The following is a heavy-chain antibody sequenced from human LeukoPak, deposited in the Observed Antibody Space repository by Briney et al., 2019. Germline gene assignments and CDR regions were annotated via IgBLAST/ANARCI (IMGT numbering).Heavy chain of an antibody. D-gene: IGHD3-10*01. J-gene: IGHJ4*02. CDR1: GFTFSDHY. V-gene: IGHV3-7*01. CDR2: IKQDGSEE. CDR3: ARGRSEYYYGSGSSH. Sequence: SGGSLRLSCAASGFTFSDHYMDWVRQAPGKGLEWVANIKQDGSEEYYVDSVKGRFTISRDNAKNSLYLQMNSLRAKDTAVYYCARGRSEYYYGSGSSHWGQGTLVTVSS.